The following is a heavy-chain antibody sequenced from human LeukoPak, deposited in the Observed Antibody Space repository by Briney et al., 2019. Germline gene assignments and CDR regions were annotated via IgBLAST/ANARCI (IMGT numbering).Heavy chain of an antibody. V-gene: IGHV3-30*09. D-gene: IGHD3-10*01. CDR2: ILFEGSKN. CDR3: ARDRYYGSGSRLTYFDY. J-gene: IGHJ4*02. Sequence: GRSLRLSCAASGFTFSSYSMHWVRQAPGKGLEWVALILFEGSKNYYADSVKGRFAISRDNSENTLYLQMNSLRGDDTAVYYCARDRYYGSGSRLTYFDYWGQGTLVTVSS. CDR1: GFTFSSYS.